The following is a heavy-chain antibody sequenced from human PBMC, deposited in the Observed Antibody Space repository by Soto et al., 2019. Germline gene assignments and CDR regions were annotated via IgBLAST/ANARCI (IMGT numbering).Heavy chain of an antibody. V-gene: IGHV3-30*03. J-gene: IGHJ6*03. Sequence: QVQLVESGGGVVQPGRSLRLSCAASGFTFNTHGIHWVSQTPGKGLEWVAVISYDGSKTSYADSVKGRFTFFRDNSKNTVYLQMNSLLAEDTAVYYCARGALSWFQLRWDYMDVWGTGTTVTVS. CDR3: ARGALSWFQLRWDYMDV. D-gene: IGHD2-2*01. CDR1: GFTFNTHG. CDR2: ISYDGSKT.